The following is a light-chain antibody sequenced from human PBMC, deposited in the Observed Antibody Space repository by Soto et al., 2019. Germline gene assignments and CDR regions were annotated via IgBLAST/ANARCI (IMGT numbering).Light chain of an antibody. CDR2: EVN. Sequence: QSVLTQPASVSGSPGQSITISCTGTSSDVGSYYYVSWYQQHPGTAPKLMISEVNKRPSGVSDRFSCSKSGNTASLTISGLQDEDEADYYCSSYTSSSTLVFGTGTKLTVL. CDR1: SSDVGSYYY. V-gene: IGLV2-14*01. J-gene: IGLJ1*01. CDR3: SSYTSSSTLV.